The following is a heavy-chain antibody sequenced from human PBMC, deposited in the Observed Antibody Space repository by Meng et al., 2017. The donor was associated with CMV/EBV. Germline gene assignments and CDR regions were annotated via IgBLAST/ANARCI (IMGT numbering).Heavy chain of an antibody. CDR2: IWYDGSNK. V-gene: IGHV3-33*01. CDR1: FTFCSYG. Sequence: FTFCSYGMHWVRQAPGKGLEWVAVIWYDGSNKYYADSVKGRFTISRDNSKNTLYLQMNSLRAEDTAVYYCARGAHVDTAMVRYWLDPWGQGTLVTVSS. D-gene: IGHD5-18*01. CDR3: ARGAHVDTAMVRYWLDP. J-gene: IGHJ5*02.